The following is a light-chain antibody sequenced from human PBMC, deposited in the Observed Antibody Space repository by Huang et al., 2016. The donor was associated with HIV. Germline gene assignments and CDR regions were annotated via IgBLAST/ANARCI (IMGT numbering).Light chain of an antibody. CDR1: QKINNK. V-gene: IGKV3-15*01. J-gene: IGKJ4*01. Sequence: EIVMTQSPATLSVSPGERATLSCRASQKINNKLAWYQQLPGQAPRLLIYGASTRATGFPARVSGSGSGTEFTLTISSLQSEDFALYYCQQYNSWPPLTFGGGTKVEIK. CDR2: GAS. CDR3: QQYNSWPPLT.